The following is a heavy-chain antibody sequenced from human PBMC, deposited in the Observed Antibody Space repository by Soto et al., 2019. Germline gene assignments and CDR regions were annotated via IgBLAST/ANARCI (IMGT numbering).Heavy chain of an antibody. D-gene: IGHD6-13*01. J-gene: IGHJ5*02. Sequence: GASVKVSCKASGYTFTGYYMHWVRQAPGQGLEWMGWINPNSGGTNYAQKFQGWVTMTRDTSISTAYMELSRLRSDDTAVYYCARNPLIAAAGIGWFDPWGQGTLVTVSS. CDR1: GYTFTGYY. V-gene: IGHV1-2*04. CDR3: ARNPLIAAAGIGWFDP. CDR2: INPNSGGT.